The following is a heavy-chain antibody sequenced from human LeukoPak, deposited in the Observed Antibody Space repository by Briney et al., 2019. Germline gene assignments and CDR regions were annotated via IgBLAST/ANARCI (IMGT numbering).Heavy chain of an antibody. D-gene: IGHD6-19*01. Sequence: AGGSLRLSCSASGFTFSDYHTHWVREAPGKGLQYVSTISSDGANIYIADSVRDRFTISRDNAKHTLYLQMSSLRAEDTAIYYCYSSAWYGAFDVWGQGTMVTVSS. CDR3: YSSAWYGAFDV. J-gene: IGHJ3*01. CDR1: GFTFSDYH. CDR2: ISSDGANI. V-gene: IGHV3-64D*09.